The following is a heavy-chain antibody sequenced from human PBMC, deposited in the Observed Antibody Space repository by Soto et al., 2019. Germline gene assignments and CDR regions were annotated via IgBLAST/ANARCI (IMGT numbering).Heavy chain of an antibody. V-gene: IGHV3-66*01. D-gene: IGHD3-10*01. CDR2: IYSGGST. Sequence: EVQLVESGGGLVQPGGSLRLSCAASGFTVNSNYMSWVRQAPGKGLEWVSVIYSGGSTYYADSVKARFTISRDNSKNTLYLKMNSLRAEDTAVYYCARDMVRALDVWGQGTTVTVSS. CDR3: ARDMVRALDV. CDR1: GFTVNSNY. J-gene: IGHJ6*02.